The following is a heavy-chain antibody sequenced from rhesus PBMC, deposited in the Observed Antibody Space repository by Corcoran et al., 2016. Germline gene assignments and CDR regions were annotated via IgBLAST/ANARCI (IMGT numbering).Heavy chain of an antibody. J-gene: IGHJ2*01. D-gene: IGHD1-44*01. V-gene: IGHV1-111*02. CDR2: VDPEDGEA. CDR3: ATDQGGRTTGGKSIWYFDL. Sequence: EVQLVQSGAEVKKPGASVKISCKASGYTFTDYYLQWVRQAPGKGLEWMGSVDPEDGEAIHAQKFQDRVTITADTSTDTAYMELSSLRSEDTAVYYCATDQGGRTTGGKSIWYFDLWGPGTPITISS. CDR1: GYTFTDYY.